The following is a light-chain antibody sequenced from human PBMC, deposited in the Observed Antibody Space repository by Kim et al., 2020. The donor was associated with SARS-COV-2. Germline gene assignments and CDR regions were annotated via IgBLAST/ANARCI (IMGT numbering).Light chain of an antibody. CDR1: QSVSGSK. Sequence: LSPGARATPACRASQSVSGSKLVWYQQKPGQAPRLLIYGASSRATGIPDRFSGSGSGTDFTLTISRLEPEDVAVYYCQQYGSSPRTFGQGTKLEI. V-gene: IGKV3-20*01. CDR2: GAS. CDR3: QQYGSSPRT. J-gene: IGKJ2*01.